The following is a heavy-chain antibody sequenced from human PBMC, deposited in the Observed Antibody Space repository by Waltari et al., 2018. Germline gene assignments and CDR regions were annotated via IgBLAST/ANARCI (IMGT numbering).Heavy chain of an antibody. J-gene: IGHJ4*02. Sequence: QVQLQESGPGLLKPSETLSLTCAVYGGSFSGYYWSWIRQPPGKGLEWIGEINHSGSTNYNPSLKSRVTISVDTSKNQFSLKRSSVTAADTAVYYCARGLISYSSSSKPDYWGQGTLVTVSS. CDR1: GGSFSGYY. D-gene: IGHD6-6*01. CDR3: ARGLISYSSSSKPDY. V-gene: IGHV4-34*01. CDR2: INHSGST.